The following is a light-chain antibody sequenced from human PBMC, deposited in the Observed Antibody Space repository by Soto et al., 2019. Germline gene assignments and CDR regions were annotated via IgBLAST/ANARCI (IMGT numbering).Light chain of an antibody. Sequence: TQSQSSLSSSVGEEILIPCGASRGVGTAVSWYQQRPGQAPRLLIYATSIRSTGIPARFSGSRSGTDFTLTISSLEPEDFAVYYCQQHNDWPRTFGQGTKLEIK. CDR3: QQHNDWPRT. CDR1: RGVGTA. CDR2: ATS. J-gene: IGKJ5*01. V-gene: IGKV3-11*01.